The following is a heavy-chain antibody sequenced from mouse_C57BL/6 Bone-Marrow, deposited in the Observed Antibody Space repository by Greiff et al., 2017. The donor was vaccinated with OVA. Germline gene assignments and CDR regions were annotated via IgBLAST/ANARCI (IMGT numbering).Heavy chain of an antibody. V-gene: IGHV7-3*01. CDR2: IRNKANGYTT. Sequence: EVQGVESGGGLVQPGGSLSLSCAASGFTFTDYYMSWVRQPPGKALEWLGFIRNKANGYTTEYSASVKGRFTISRDNSQSILYLQMNALRAEDSATYHCARSYGSSYVWYFDVWGTGTTVTVSS. CDR3: ARSYGSSYVWYFDV. CDR1: GFTFTDYY. D-gene: IGHD1-1*01. J-gene: IGHJ1*03.